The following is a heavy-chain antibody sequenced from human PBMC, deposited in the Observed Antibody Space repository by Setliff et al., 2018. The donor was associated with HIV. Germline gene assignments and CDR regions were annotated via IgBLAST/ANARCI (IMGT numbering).Heavy chain of an antibody. V-gene: IGHV1-18*01. CDR1: GYTFTSYG. Sequence: ASVKVSCKASGYTFTSYGINWVRQAPGQGPEWVGWISGYSGDTKYAQRFQGRLTMTTETSTSTAYMDLRSLRSDDTALYYCARDGFGHDAFDIWGQGTMVTVSS. J-gene: IGHJ3*02. CDR3: ARDGFGHDAFDI. CDR2: ISGYSGDT. D-gene: IGHD3-10*01.